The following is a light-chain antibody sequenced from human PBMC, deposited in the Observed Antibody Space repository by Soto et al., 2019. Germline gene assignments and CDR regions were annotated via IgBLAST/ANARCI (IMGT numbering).Light chain of an antibody. V-gene: IGKV1-5*03. CDR1: QSISTW. CDR2: WAT. Sequence: DIHMTQSPATLSASVGDRVTITCRASQSISTWLAWYQQKPGKAPKLLIYWATSLESGVPSRFSGSGSWTEFTLNISSLQPDDFAIHSYQHYPTYSFTFVPGTKVNI. J-gene: IGKJ3*01. CDR3: QHYPTYSFT.